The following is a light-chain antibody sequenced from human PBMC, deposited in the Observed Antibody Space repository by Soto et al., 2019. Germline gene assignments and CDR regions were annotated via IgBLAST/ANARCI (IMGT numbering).Light chain of an antibody. CDR3: QQYGSSPGT. V-gene: IGKV3-20*01. CDR1: QSVSSNN. Sequence: EIVLTQSPGTLSLSPGERATLSCRASQSVSSNNLAWYQQKPGQAPRLLIYGASSRATGIPDRFSVSGSGTDFTLTISRLDPEDFAVYYCQQYGSSPGTFGQGTKVDIK. J-gene: IGKJ1*01. CDR2: GAS.